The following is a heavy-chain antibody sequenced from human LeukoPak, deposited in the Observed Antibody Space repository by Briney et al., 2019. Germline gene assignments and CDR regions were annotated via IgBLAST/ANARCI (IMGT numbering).Heavy chain of an antibody. CDR3: ARANNWNYALGY. J-gene: IGHJ4*02. D-gene: IGHD1-7*01. Sequence: GASVKVSCKASGYTFTNYGLSWVRQAPGQGLEWMGIINPSGGSTSYAQKFQGRVTMTTDTSTGTAYMELRSLRPDDTAMYYCARANNWNYALGYWGQGTLVTVSS. CDR2: INPSGGST. V-gene: IGHV1-18*01. CDR1: GYTFTNYG.